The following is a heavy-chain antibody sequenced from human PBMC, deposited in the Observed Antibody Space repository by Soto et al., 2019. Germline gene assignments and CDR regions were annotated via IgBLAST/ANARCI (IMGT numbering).Heavy chain of an antibody. CDR2: INHSGST. D-gene: IGHD3-10*01. V-gene: IGHV4-34*01. CDR1: GGSFSGYY. CDR3: ARGPVLWFGELYGYYGMDV. Sequence: SETLSLTCAVYGGSFSGYYWSWIRQPPGKGLEWIGGINHSGSTNYNPSLKSRVTISVDTSKNQFSLKLSSVTAADTAVYYCARGPVLWFGELYGYYGMDVWGQGTTVTVSS. J-gene: IGHJ6*02.